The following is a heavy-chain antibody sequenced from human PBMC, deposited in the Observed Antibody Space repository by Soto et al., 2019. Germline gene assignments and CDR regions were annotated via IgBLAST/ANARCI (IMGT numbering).Heavy chain of an antibody. Sequence: SETLSLTCAVSGGSIRSSNWRSWVRQPPGKGLEWIGEIYHSGSTNYNPSLKSRVTISVDKSKNQFSLKLSSVTAADTAVYYCARAWGVVSPIYYYYYGMDVWGQGTTVTVSS. V-gene: IGHV4-4*02. CDR3: ARAWGVVSPIYYYYYGMDV. CDR1: GGSIRSSNW. J-gene: IGHJ6*02. CDR2: IYHSGST. D-gene: IGHD3-3*01.